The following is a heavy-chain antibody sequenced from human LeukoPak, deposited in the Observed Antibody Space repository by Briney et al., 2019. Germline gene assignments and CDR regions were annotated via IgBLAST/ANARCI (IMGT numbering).Heavy chain of an antibody. CDR3: AKDSQGVLLWFGELFDAFDI. CDR2: ITASGDST. D-gene: IGHD3-10*01. Sequence: PGGSLRLSCAGSGFPFSSYPISWVRQPPGKGLEWVSAITASGDSTYSADSVKGRFTISRDNSRNTLFLEMSSLRAEDTAVYYCAKDSQGVLLWFGELFDAFDIWGQGTMVTVSS. CDR1: GFPFSSYP. J-gene: IGHJ3*02. V-gene: IGHV3-23*01.